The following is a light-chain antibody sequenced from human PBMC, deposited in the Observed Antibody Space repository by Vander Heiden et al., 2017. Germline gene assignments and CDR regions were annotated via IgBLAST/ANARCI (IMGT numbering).Light chain of an antibody. CDR3: MQAVETPFT. CDR1: QSLLHSNGYNY. CDR2: LGS. Sequence: DIVMTQSPLSLPVTPGEPASISCRSSQSLLHSNGYNYLDWYLQKPGQSPQLLIYLGSIRASGVPDRLSGSGSGTDFTLKISRVEAEDVGVYYCMQAVETPFTLGTVTKV. V-gene: IGKV2-28*01. J-gene: IGKJ3*01.